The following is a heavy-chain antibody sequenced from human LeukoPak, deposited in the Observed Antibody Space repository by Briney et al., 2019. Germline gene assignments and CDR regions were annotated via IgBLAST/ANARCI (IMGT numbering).Heavy chain of an antibody. Sequence: SGGSLRLSCAASGFTFSSYSMNWVRQAPGKGLEWVSSISSSSSYIYYADSVKGRFTISRDNAKNSLYLQMNSLRAEDTAAYYCARDSGYYYYYYGMDVWGQGTTVTVSS. V-gene: IGHV3-21*01. J-gene: IGHJ6*02. CDR1: GFTFSSYS. CDR3: ARDSGYYYYYYGMDV. CDR2: ISSSSSYI.